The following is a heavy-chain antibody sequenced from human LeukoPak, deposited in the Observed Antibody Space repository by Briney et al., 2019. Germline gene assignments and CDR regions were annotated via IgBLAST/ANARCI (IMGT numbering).Heavy chain of an antibody. D-gene: IGHD6-6*01. CDR3: ARGGVYSSSSVDV. V-gene: IGHV3-21*01. Sequence: GGSLTLSCPTSGFTYSMYRKSWVHKAPWPGLEWVSSISSSSSYIYDAVSVMGRFTISRDNAKTSLYLQMNSLRAEDTAVYYCARGGVYSSSSVDVWGKGTTVTVSS. J-gene: IGHJ6*04. CDR2: ISSSSSYI. CDR1: GFTYSMYR.